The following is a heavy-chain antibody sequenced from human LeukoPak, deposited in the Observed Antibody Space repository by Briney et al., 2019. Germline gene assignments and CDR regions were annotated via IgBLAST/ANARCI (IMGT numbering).Heavy chain of an antibody. CDR2: INPSGGST. CDR1: GYTFTSYY. CDR3: ARVGYYDSSGPLTPPNYFDY. J-gene: IGHJ4*02. D-gene: IGHD3-22*01. V-gene: IGHV1-46*01. Sequence: ASVKVSCKASGYTFTSYYMHWVRQAPGQGLEWMGIINPSGGSTSYAQKFQGRVTMTRDTSTSTVYMELSSLRSEDTAVYYCARVGYYDSSGPLTPPNYFDYWGQGTLVTVSS.